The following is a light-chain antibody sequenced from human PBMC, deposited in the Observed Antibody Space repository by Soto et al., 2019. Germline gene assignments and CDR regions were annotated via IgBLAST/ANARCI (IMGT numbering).Light chain of an antibody. J-gene: IGKJ5*01. CDR3: QQTYSTPIT. CDR2: AAS. Sequence: DIQMTQSPSTLSGSVGDRVTTTCRASQTISSWLAWYQQKPGKAPKLLIYAASSLQSGVPSRFSGSGSGTDFTLTISSLQPEDFVTYYCQQTYSTPITFGQGTRLEIK. CDR1: QTISSW. V-gene: IGKV1-39*01.